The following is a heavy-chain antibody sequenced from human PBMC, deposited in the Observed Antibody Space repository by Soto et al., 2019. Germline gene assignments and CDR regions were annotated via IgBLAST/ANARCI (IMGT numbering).Heavy chain of an antibody. CDR2: ISGSGGST. CDR1: GFTFSSYA. CDR3: AKDAPFGLPEPTYYFDY. D-gene: IGHD3-10*01. V-gene: IGHV3-23*01. J-gene: IGHJ4*02. Sequence: PGGSLRLSCAASGFTFSSYAMSWVRQAPGKGLEWVSAISGSGGSTYYADSVKGRFTISRDNSKNTLYLQMNSLRAEDTAVYYCAKDAPFGLPEPTYYFDYWGQGTLVTAPQ.